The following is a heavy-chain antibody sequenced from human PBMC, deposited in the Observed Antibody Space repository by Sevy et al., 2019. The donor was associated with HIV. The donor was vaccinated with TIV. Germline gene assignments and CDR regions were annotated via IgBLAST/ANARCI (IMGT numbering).Heavy chain of an antibody. V-gene: IGHV1-69*06. D-gene: IGHD2-21*02. CDR3: ARGLVYCGGDCFDY. J-gene: IGHJ4*02. Sequence: ASVKVSCKASGGTFSSYAISWVRQAPGQGLEWMGGIIPIFGTANYAQKFQGRVTITADKSTSTAYMELSSLRSEDTAVYYCARGLVYCGGDCFDYWGQGTLVKVSS. CDR1: GGTFSSYA. CDR2: IIPIFGTA.